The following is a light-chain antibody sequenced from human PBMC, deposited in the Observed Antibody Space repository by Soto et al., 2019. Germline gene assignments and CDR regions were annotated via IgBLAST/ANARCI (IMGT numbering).Light chain of an antibody. CDR2: KTS. Sequence: DVQMTQSPSTLSASVGDRVTITCRASQSVSVWLAWYQQKPGKAPKLLIYKTSNLENGVPSRFSGSGSGTEFTLIINSLQPDDSATYYCQQYSNYWTFGQGTKVDIK. CDR3: QQYSNYWT. J-gene: IGKJ1*01. V-gene: IGKV1-5*03. CDR1: QSVSVW.